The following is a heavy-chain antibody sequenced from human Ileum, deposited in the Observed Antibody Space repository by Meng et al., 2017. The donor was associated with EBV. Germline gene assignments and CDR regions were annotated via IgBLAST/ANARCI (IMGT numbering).Heavy chain of an antibody. CDR1: GGSISSNNW. Sequence: QVQLPQWGPGLVKPSGPLSLTSGGSGGSISSNNWWSWVRQPPGKGLEWIGEIYHSGSTNYNPSFKSRVTMSVDKSKNQISLNLSSVTAADTAVYYCASGRDYAWHSWGRGTLVTVSS. CDR3: ASGRDYAWHS. D-gene: IGHD4-17*01. J-gene: IGHJ4*02. V-gene: IGHV4-4*02. CDR2: IYHSGST.